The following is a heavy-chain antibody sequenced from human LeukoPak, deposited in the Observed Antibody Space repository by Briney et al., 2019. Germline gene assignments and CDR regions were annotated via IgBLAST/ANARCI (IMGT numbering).Heavy chain of an antibody. J-gene: IGHJ4*02. D-gene: IGHD1-26*01. V-gene: IGHV1-46*01. CDR2: INHSGGST. CDR3: ARDSISGSYYFDY. CDR1: GYTFTSYY. Sequence: ASVKVSCKASGYTFTSYYMHWVRQAPGQGLQWMGIINHSGGSTRYAQKFQGRVTMTRDTSTSTVYMELSSLRSEDTAVYYCARDSISGSYYFDYWGQGTLVTVSS.